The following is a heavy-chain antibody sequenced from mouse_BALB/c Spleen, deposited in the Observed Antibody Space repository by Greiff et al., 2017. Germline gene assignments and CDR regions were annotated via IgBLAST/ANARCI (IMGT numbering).Heavy chain of an antibody. CDR1: GYTFSSYW. J-gene: IGHJ2*01. Sequence: QVQLKESGAELMKPGASVKISCKATGYTFSSYWIEWVKQRPGHGLEWIGEILPGSGSTNYNEKFKGKATFTADTSSNTAYMQLSSLTSEDSAVYYCARRGFTTVVFDYWGQGTTLTVSS. CDR3: ARRGFTTVVFDY. D-gene: IGHD1-1*01. CDR2: ILPGSGST. V-gene: IGHV1-9*01.